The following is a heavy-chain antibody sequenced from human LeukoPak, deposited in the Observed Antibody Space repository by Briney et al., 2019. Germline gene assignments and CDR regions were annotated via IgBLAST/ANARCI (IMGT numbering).Heavy chain of an antibody. CDR2: INHSGST. CDR1: GGSFSGYY. D-gene: IGHD6-19*01. J-gene: IGHJ6*02. CDR3: ARGNVAVAGTGSAYYYYGMDV. V-gene: IGHV4-34*01. Sequence: SGTLSLTCAVYGGSFSGYYWSWIRQPPGKGLEWIGEINHSGSTNYNPSLKSRVTISVDTSMNQFSLKLSSVTAADTAVYYCARGNVAVAGTGSAYYYYGMDVWGQGTTVTVSS.